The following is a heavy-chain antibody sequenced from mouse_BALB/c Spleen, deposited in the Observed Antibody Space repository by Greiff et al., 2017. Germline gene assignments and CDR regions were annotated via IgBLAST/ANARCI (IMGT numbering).Heavy chain of an antibody. V-gene: IGHV5-9*03. J-gene: IGHJ4*01. CDR3: ARWLLQAMDY. CDR2: ISSGGGNT. D-gene: IGHD2-3*01. CDR1: GFTFSSYT. Sequence: DVMLVESGGGLVKPGGSLKLSCAASGFTFSSYTMSWVRQTPEKRLEWVATISSGGGNTYYPDSVKGRFTISRDNAKNNLYLQMSSLRSEDTALYYCARWLLQAMDYWGQGTSVTVSS.